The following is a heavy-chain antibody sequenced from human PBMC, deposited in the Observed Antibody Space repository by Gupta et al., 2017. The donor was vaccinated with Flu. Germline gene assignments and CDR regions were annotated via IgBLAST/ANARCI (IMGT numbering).Heavy chain of an antibody. Sequence: EVQLVESGGGLVQPGGSLRLSCAASGFTFSSYEMNWVRQAPGKGLEWVSYISSSGSTIYYADSVKGRFTISRDNAKNSLYLQMNSLRAEDTAVYYCARALGGYSSSPLDYWGQGTLVTVSS. CDR1: GFTFSSYE. D-gene: IGHD6-6*01. CDR3: ARALGGYSSSPLDY. J-gene: IGHJ4*02. CDR2: ISSSGSTI. V-gene: IGHV3-48*03.